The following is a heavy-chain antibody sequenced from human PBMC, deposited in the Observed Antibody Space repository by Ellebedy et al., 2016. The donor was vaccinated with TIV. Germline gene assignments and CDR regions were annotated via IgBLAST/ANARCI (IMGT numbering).Heavy chain of an antibody. Sequence: PGGSLRLSCAVSGFTFSSYWMQWVRQAPGKGLVWVSGINGDWTTTKYADSVKGRFTISRDNAKNTLYLQMNSLRVEETAVYFCARKKREGDYDYFGFDHWGQGTLVTVSS. CDR1: GFTFSSYW. V-gene: IGHV3-74*03. D-gene: IGHD5-12*01. CDR2: INGDWTTT. CDR3: ARKKREGDYDYFGFDH. J-gene: IGHJ4*02.